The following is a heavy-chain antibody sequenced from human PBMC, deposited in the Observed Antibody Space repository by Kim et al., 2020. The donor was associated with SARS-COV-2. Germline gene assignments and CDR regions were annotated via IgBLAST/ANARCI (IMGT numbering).Heavy chain of an antibody. J-gene: IGHJ4*02. CDR3: AREVDNWDFDY. CDR2: MDPNSGKT. Sequence: ASVKVSCKASGFALTTYEINWVRQAPGQGLEWMGWMDPNSGKTGYAQKFQGRVTMTRSTSINTAYIELSSLRFEDTAIYYCAREVDNWDFDYWGQGTLVTVSP. CDR1: GFALTTYE. D-gene: IGHD1-1*01. V-gene: IGHV1-8*01.